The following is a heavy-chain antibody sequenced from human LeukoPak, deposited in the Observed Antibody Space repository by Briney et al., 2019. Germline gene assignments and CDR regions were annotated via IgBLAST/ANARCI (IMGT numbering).Heavy chain of an antibody. J-gene: IGHJ4*02. CDR2: ISGGGEST. D-gene: IGHD3-10*01. CDR1: GFTFSGYA. CDR3: AMQLWSPGY. Sequence: GGSLRLSCAASGFTFSGYAMSWVRQAAGKGLEWVSTISGGGESTHYADSVKGRFTIFRDNSENTLYLQMNSLRAEDTAVYYCAMQLWSPGYWGQGTLVIVSS. V-gene: IGHV3-23*01.